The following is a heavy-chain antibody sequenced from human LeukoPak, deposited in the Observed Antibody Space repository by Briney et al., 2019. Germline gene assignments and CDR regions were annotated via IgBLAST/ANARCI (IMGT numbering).Heavy chain of an antibody. Sequence: GGSRRLSCAASGFTISSYAMHWVRQAPGKGLEWVAVISYDGRNKYYADSVKGRFTISRDNSKNTLYLQMNSLRAEDTAVYYCARDLAYYDSSGALDYWGQGTLVTVSS. CDR3: ARDLAYYDSSGALDY. J-gene: IGHJ4*02. D-gene: IGHD3-22*01. V-gene: IGHV3-30*01. CDR2: ISYDGRNK. CDR1: GFTISSYA.